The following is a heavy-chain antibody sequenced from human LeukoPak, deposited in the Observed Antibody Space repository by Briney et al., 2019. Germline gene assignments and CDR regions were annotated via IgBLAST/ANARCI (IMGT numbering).Heavy chain of an antibody. Sequence: SETLSLTCTVSGYPMSSGYYWGWIRQPPGKGLEWIGSIYHSGSTNYNPSLKSRVTISVDTSKNQFSLKLSSVTAADTAVYYCARDRGGESGAFDIWGQGTMVTVSS. D-gene: IGHD3-10*01. J-gene: IGHJ3*02. CDR3: ARDRGGESGAFDI. V-gene: IGHV4-38-2*02. CDR1: GYPMSSGYY. CDR2: IYHSGST.